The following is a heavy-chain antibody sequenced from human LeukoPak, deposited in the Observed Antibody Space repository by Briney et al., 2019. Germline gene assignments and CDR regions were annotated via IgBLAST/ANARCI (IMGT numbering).Heavy chain of an antibody. J-gene: IGHJ4*02. V-gene: IGHV1-46*01. CDR3: ARPREAYVVGGPFDY. CDR1: GYTFTSHY. Sequence: ASVKVSCKASGYTFTSHYMHWGRQAPGQGLEWMGIINPSGGSTSYAQKFQGRVTMTRDTSTSTVYMELSSLRSEDTAVYYCARPREAYVVGGPFDYWGQGTLVTVSS. CDR2: INPSGGST. D-gene: IGHD1-26*01.